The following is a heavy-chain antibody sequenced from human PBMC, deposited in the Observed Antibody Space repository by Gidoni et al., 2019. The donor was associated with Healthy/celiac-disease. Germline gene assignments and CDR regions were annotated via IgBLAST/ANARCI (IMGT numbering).Heavy chain of an antibody. J-gene: IGHJ6*02. Sequence: QEQLVQSGAEVKKPGAAVKVSGKASGYTFTDYYMHWVRQAPGQGLEWMGWINPNSGGTKYAQKFQDRVSMTTDTSISTAYMEVSRLTSDDTAVYYCARGTIRMDVWGQGTTVTVSS. CDR3: ARGTIRMDV. CDR1: GYTFTDYY. D-gene: IGHD2-21*01. V-gene: IGHV1-2*02. CDR2: INPNSGGT.